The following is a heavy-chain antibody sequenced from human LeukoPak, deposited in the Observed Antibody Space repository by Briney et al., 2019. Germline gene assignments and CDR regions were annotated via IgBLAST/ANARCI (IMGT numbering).Heavy chain of an antibody. V-gene: IGHV3-48*03. J-gene: IGHJ4*02. CDR3: ARSRPVDY. CDR2: ISSGSSTI. CDR1: GFTFSSYE. Sequence: GGSLRLSCAASGFTFSSYEMNWVRQAPGKGLEWISYISSGSSTIYYANSVKGRFTISRDNAKNSLYLQMNSLRAEDTAVYYCARSRPVDYWGQGTLVTVSA.